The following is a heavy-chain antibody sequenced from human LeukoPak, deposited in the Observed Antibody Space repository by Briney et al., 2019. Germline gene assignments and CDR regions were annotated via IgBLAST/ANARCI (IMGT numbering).Heavy chain of an antibody. Sequence: GGSLRLSCAASGFTFSNYWMNWVRQAPGKGLEWVAVISYDGSNKYYADSVKGRSTISRDNSKNTLYLQMNSLRAEDTAVYYCAKVPSGRYCSGGSCYFDYWGQGTLVTVSS. CDR3: AKVPSGRYCSGGSCYFDY. V-gene: IGHV3-30*18. CDR1: GFTFSNYW. CDR2: ISYDGSNK. J-gene: IGHJ4*02. D-gene: IGHD2-15*01.